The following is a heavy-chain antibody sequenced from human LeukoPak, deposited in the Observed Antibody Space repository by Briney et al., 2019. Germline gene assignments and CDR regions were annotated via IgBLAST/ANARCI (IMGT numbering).Heavy chain of an antibody. D-gene: IGHD2-15*01. CDR3: AREAATGYFDY. V-gene: IGHV4-30-2*01. J-gene: IGHJ4*02. CDR1: GGSISSGDYS. CDR2: IYPSGRT. Sequence: PSQTLSLTCAVSGGSISSGDYSWSWIRQPPGKGLEWIGYIYPSGRTYYNPSLKSRVTISVDRSKNQFSLRLTSVTAADTAVYFCAREAATGYFDYCGQGTLVTVSS.